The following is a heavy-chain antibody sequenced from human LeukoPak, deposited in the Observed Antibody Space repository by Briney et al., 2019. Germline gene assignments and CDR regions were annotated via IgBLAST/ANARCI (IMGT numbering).Heavy chain of an antibody. D-gene: IGHD2-15*01. CDR2: FDPEDGET. V-gene: IGHV1-24*01. J-gene: IGHJ4*02. CDR3: ATVVAATSDFDY. Sequence: ASVKVSCKVSGYTLTELSMHWVRQAPGKGLEWMGGFDPEDGETIYAQKFQGRVTMTEDTSTDTAYMEPSSLRSEDTAVYYCATVVAATSDFDYWGQGTLVTVSS. CDR1: GYTLTELS.